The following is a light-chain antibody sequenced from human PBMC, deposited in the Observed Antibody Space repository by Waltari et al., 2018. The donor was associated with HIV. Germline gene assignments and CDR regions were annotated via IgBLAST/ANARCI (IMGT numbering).Light chain of an antibody. CDR1: QDISSY. CDR2: DAS. CDR3: QQYDNVPVT. V-gene: IGKV1-33*01. J-gene: IGKJ3*01. Sequence: DIQMTQSPSSLSASVGDRVNITCQASQDISSYLNWYQQKLGKAPKLLIYDASDLETGVPSRFSGSGSGTDFTFTISSLQPADIGTYYCQQYDNVPVTFGPGTKWRSN.